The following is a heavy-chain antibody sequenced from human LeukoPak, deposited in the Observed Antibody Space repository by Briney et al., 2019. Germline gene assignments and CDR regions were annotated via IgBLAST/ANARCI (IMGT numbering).Heavy chain of an antibody. J-gene: IGHJ5*02. Sequence: ETLSLTCTVSGDSISDYYWSWIQQPPGKGLEWIGYINYSGSTTYNPSLKSRVTISADTSKNQFSLKLSSVTAADTAVYYCASNFGSGKTVWFDPWGQGTLVTVSS. CDR1: GDSISDYY. V-gene: IGHV4-59*01. D-gene: IGHD3-10*01. CDR2: INYSGST. CDR3: ASNFGSGKTVWFDP.